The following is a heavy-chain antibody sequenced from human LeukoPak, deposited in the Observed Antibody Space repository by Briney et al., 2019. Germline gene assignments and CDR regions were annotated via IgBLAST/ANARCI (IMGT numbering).Heavy chain of an antibody. D-gene: IGHD1-26*01. CDR3: AKSDHGNGDYDY. Sequence: GGSLRLSCAASGFTFSSYSMNWIRQAPGKGLEWVSSISSSSNYIYYADSVKGRFTISRDNAKNSLYLQMNSLRAEDTAVYYCAKSDHGNGDYDYWGQGTLVTVSS. CDR1: GFTFSSYS. J-gene: IGHJ4*02. CDR2: ISSSSNYI. V-gene: IGHV3-21*01.